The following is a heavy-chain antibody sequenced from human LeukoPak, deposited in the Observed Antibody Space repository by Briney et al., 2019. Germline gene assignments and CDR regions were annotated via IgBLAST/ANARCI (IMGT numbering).Heavy chain of an antibody. J-gene: IGHJ4*02. D-gene: IGHD3-22*01. CDR1: GFTFSSHS. V-gene: IGHV3-21*01. CDR2: ISSSSYI. Sequence: GGSLRLSCAASGFTFSSHSMNWVRQAPGKGLEWVSSISSSSYIYYADSVKGRFTISRDNAKNSLYLQMNSLRAEDTAVYYCARVQTNYYDSSGYYTIDYWGQGTLVTVSS. CDR3: ARVQTNYYDSSGYYTIDY.